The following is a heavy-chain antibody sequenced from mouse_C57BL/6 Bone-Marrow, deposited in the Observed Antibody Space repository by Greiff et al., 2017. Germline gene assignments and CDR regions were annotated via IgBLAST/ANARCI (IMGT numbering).Heavy chain of an antibody. CDR2: IDPENGDT. CDR3: TTYYYVFAY. Sequence: VQLKESGAELVSPGASVKLSCTASGFNIKDDYMHWVKQRPEQGLEWIGWIDPENGDTEYASKFQGKATITADTSSNTAYLQLSSLTSEDTAVYYCTTYYYVFAYWGQGTLVTVSA. J-gene: IGHJ3*01. CDR1: GFNIKDDY. V-gene: IGHV14-4*01. D-gene: IGHD1-1*01.